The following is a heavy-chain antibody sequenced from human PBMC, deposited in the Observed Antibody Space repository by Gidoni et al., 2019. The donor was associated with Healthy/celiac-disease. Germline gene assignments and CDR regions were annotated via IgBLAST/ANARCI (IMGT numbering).Heavy chain of an antibody. J-gene: IGHJ6*02. D-gene: IGHD3-10*01. Sequence: QVQLVQSGAEVKKPGSSVKVSCKASGRTFSSYAISWVRQAPGQGLEWMGGIIPIFGTANYAQKFQGRVTITADKSTSTAYMELSSLRSEDTAVYYCAYYYGSGSYYNPYYYGMDVWGQGTTVTVSS. CDR1: GRTFSSYA. CDR2: IIPIFGTA. CDR3: AYYYGSGSYYNPYYYGMDV. V-gene: IGHV1-69*06.